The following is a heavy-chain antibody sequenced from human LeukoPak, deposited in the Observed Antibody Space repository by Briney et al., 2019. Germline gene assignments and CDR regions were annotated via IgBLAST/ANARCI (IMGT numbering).Heavy chain of an antibody. Sequence: GGSLRLSCAASGFTFSAYAMHWVRQAPGKGLEWVSYISSSSSTIYYADSVKGRFTISRDNAKNSLYLQMNSPRAEDTAVYYCARETLAGYSYGVLLFDYWGQGTLVTVSS. CDR1: GFTFSAYA. CDR2: ISSSSSTI. V-gene: IGHV3-48*01. D-gene: IGHD5-18*01. J-gene: IGHJ4*02. CDR3: ARETLAGYSYGVLLFDY.